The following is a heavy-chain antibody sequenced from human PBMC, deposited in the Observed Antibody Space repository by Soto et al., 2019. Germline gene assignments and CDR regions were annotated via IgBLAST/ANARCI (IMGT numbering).Heavy chain of an antibody. V-gene: IGHV3-30*18. CDR2: ISYDENNK. D-gene: IGHD3-9*01. CDR1: GFTFSNYG. J-gene: IGHJ4*02. Sequence: QVQLVESRGGVVQPGRSLRLSCAASGFTFSNYGMHWVRQAPGKGLEWVAVISYDENNKHYADSVKGRFTISRDNSKNTLYLQMNSLRAEDTAVYYCAKDLLRYFDWSPEDYWGQGTLVTVSS. CDR3: AKDLLRYFDWSPEDY.